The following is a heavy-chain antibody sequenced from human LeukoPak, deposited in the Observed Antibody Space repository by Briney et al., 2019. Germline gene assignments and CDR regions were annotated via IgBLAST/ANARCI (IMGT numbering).Heavy chain of an antibody. CDR2: IKQDGSEK. Sequence: GGSLRLSCAASGFTFSSYWMSWVRQAPGKGLEWVANIKQDGSEKYYVDSVKGRFTISRDNAKNSLYLQMNSLRAEDTAVYYCARDLTLHYGGNTFDYWGQGTPVTVSS. CDR1: GFTFSSYW. CDR3: ARDLTLHYGGNTFDY. J-gene: IGHJ4*02. V-gene: IGHV3-7*03. D-gene: IGHD4-23*01.